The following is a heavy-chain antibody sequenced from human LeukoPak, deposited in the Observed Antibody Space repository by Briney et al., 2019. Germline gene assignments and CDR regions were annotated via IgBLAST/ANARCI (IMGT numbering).Heavy chain of an antibody. J-gene: IGHJ4*02. CDR2: ITRSGDNT. V-gene: IGHV3-23*01. CDR3: ANAATVRPLDY. D-gene: IGHD4-17*01. CDR1: GSPFRPNA. Sequence: PGGPLSLSCAPSGSPFRPNALTWVRKPPGKGLKWFSAITRSGDNTYYADSVKGRFTISRDNSKNTVYLQMNSLRAEDTAVYYCANAATVRPLDYWGEGTLVTVSS.